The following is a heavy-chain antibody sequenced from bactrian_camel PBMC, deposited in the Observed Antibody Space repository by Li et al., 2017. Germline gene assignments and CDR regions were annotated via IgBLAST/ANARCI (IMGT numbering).Heavy chain of an antibody. CDR2: ITMDGATS. Sequence: HVQLVESGGGSVQAGGSLRLSCVADGQQIWGHLCMAWFRQAPGNEREGVAGITMDGATSYVVDTLKGRFVISRDNAKSTLYLQMNNLKPEDTAMYFCASGPRCTVVEKDYKNWGQGTQVTV. J-gene: IGHJ4*01. CDR1: GQQIWGHLC. V-gene: IGHV3S60*01. CDR3: ASGPRCTVVEKDYKN. D-gene: IGHD6*01.